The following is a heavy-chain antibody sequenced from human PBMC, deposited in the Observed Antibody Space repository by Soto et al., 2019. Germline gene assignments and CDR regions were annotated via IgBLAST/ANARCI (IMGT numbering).Heavy chain of an antibody. J-gene: IGHJ5*02. CDR3: VRGGGGGLFDP. CDR1: GFTFGYSY. CDR2: MSPGSRYP. Sequence: GGSLRLSCAGSGFTFGYSYMSWIRQAPGKGLEWLSYMSPGSRYPAYADSVKGRFTVSRDNAKRSLFLQMTSLTAEDTAIYYCVRGGGGGLFDPWGQGTMVTVSS. V-gene: IGHV3-11*06. D-gene: IGHD2-15*01.